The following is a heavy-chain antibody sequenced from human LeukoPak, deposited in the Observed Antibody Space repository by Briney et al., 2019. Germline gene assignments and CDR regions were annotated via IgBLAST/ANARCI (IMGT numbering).Heavy chain of an antibody. CDR1: GYTFTGYY. CDR2: INPNSGGT. Sequence: ASVKVSCKASGYTFTGYYMHWVRQAPGQGLEWMGWINPNSGGTNYAQKFQGWVTMTRDTSISTAYMELSRLRSDDTAVYYCARGWVLSATGFDPWGQGTLVTVSS. D-gene: IGHD2-15*01. CDR3: ARGWVLSATGFDP. J-gene: IGHJ5*02. V-gene: IGHV1-2*04.